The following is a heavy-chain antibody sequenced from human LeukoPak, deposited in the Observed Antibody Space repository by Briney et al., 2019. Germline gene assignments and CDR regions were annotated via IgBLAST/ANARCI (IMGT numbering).Heavy chain of an antibody. CDR3: ARILTTVTIPPAP. CDR1: GFTFSSYE. V-gene: IGHV3-48*03. D-gene: IGHD4-17*01. J-gene: IGHJ5*02. Sequence: GGSLRLSCAASGFTFSSYEMNWVRQAPGKGLEWVSYISSSGSTIYYADSAKGRFTISRDNAKNSLYLQMNSLRAEDTAVYYCARILTTVTIPPAPWGQGTLVTVSS. CDR2: ISSSGSTI.